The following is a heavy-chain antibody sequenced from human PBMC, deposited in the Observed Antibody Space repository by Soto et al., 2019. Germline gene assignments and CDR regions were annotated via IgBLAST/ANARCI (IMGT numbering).Heavy chain of an antibody. CDR1: GFTFSSYA. CDR2: ISGSGGST. Sequence: GGSLRLSCAASGFTFSSYAMSCFRQAPGKGLEWVSAISGSGGSTYYADSVKGRFTISRDNSKNTLYLQMNSLRDEDTAEYYCPKVPYSYGTRFDYWGQGTLVTVSS. V-gene: IGHV3-23*01. J-gene: IGHJ4*02. D-gene: IGHD5-18*01. CDR3: PKVPYSYGTRFDY.